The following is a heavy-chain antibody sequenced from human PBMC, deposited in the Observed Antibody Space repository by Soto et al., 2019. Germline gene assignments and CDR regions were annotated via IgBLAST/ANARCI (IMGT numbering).Heavy chain of an antibody. Sequence: GGSLRLSCAFSVFTLTTYSMNWFRQAPGKGLEWISFINKNGFTIYYADSVKGRFTISRDYAKNSLYLQMDSLRHEDTAVYYCARGAVTGTSLFDYWGLGTLVTVSS. J-gene: IGHJ4*02. CDR2: INKNGFTI. V-gene: IGHV3-48*02. CDR1: VFTLTTYS. CDR3: ARGAVTGTSLFDY. D-gene: IGHD6-19*01.